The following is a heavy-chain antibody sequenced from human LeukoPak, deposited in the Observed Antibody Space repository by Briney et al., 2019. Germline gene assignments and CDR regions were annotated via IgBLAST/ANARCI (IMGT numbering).Heavy chain of an antibody. Sequence: SETLSLTCTVSGGSISSYYWSWIRQPPGKGLEWIGYIYYSGSTYYNPSLKSRVTISVDTSKNQFSLKLSSVTAADTAVYYCARVPRGEGIDYWGQGTLVTVSS. D-gene: IGHD3-10*01. V-gene: IGHV4-59*06. CDR3: ARVPRGEGIDY. J-gene: IGHJ4*02. CDR1: GGSISSYY. CDR2: IYYSGST.